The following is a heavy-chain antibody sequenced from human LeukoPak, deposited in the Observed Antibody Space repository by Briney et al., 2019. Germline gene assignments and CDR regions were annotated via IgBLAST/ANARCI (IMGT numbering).Heavy chain of an antibody. D-gene: IGHD2-2*01. CDR3: AREDCSSTSCYRANDY. Sequence: GGSLRLSCAASGFTFDDYAMHWVRQAPGKGLEWVSGISWNSGSIGYADSVKGRFTISRDNAKNSLYLQMNSLRAEDTAVYYCAREDCSSTSCYRANDYWGQGTLVTVSS. CDR2: ISWNSGSI. CDR1: GFTFDDYA. V-gene: IGHV3-9*01. J-gene: IGHJ4*02.